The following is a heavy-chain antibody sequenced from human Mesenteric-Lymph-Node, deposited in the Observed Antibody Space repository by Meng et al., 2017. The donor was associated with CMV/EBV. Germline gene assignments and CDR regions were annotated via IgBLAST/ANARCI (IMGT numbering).Heavy chain of an antibody. CDR1: GFTFSSYW. V-gene: IGHV3-7*01. CDR3: ARITRFGVAHYGMDV. J-gene: IGHJ6*02. CDR2: IKHDGSEE. D-gene: IGHD3-3*01. Sequence: GGSLRLSCAASGFTFSSYWMSWVRQAPGKGLEWVANIKHDGSEEYYVGSVKGRFTISRDNAKNSMYLQMNSLRGEDTAVYYCARITRFGVAHYGMDVWGQGTTVTVSS.